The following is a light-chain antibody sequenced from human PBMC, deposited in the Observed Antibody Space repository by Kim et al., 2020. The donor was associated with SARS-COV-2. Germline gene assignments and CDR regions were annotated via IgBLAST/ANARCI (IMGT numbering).Light chain of an antibody. CDR1: QDINTW. CDR2: GAS. CDR3: QQANSFPPWT. Sequence: ASVGDRVTITCRASQDINTWLGWYQQKPGKAPKLLIYGASNLQSGVPSSFSGSGSGTDFTLTISRLQPDDCATYYCQQANSFPPWTFGQGTKVEI. J-gene: IGKJ1*01. V-gene: IGKV1-12*01.